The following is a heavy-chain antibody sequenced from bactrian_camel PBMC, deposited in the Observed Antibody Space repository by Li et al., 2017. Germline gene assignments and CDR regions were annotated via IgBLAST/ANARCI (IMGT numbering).Heavy chain of an antibody. CDR2: IFIRGAIK. CDR3: AVGRSTFGSRCRVSDYRY. CDR1: GNDQNPHA. Sequence: HVQLVESGGGSVQAGSSLRLSCTISGNDQNPHAMVWFRQAPGKEREGIAGIFIRGAIKTYDDSVKGRFTISHDNAKATLYLQMNNLKPEDAAIYYCAVGRSTFGSRCRVSDYRYWGQGTQVTVS. J-gene: IGHJ4*01. V-gene: IGHV3S63*01. D-gene: IGHD2*01.